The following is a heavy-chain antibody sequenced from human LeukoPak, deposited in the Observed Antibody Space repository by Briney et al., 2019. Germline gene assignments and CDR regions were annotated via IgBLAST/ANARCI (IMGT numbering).Heavy chain of an antibody. J-gene: IGHJ4*02. CDR3: ATDTRYSYLDY. V-gene: IGHV3-30*02. CDR2: IRYDGSYK. D-gene: IGHD5-18*01. Sequence: GGSLRLSCAASGFTFSNYNMNWVRQAPGKGLEWVAFIRYDGSYKYYADSVKGRFSISRDNSKNTLYLQMNSLRAEDMAVYYCATDTRYSYLDYWGQGTLVTVSS. CDR1: GFTFSNYN.